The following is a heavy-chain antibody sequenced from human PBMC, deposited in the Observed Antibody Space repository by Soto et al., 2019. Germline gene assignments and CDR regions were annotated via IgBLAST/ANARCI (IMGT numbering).Heavy chain of an antibody. V-gene: IGHV4-34*01. CDR1: GGSFSGYY. Sequence: SETLSLTCAVYGGSFSGYYWSWIRRPPGKGLEWIGEINHSGSTNYNPSLKSRVTISVDTSKNQFSLKLSSVTAADTAVYYCARGVTIFGVVIMKFLDYWGQGTLVTVSS. CDR2: INHSGST. CDR3: ARGVTIFGVVIMKFLDY. D-gene: IGHD3-3*01. J-gene: IGHJ4*02.